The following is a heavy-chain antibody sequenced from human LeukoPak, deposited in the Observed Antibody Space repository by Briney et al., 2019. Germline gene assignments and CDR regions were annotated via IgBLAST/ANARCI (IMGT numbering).Heavy chain of an antibody. D-gene: IGHD3-10*01. CDR1: GGSISRGGYY. CDR3: ARSSSMVRGGFDY. CDR2: IYYSGST. V-gene: IGHV4-31*03. Sequence: SQTLSLTCTVSGGSISRGGYYWSWIRQHPGKGLEWIGYIYYSGSTYYNPSLKSRVTISVDTSKNQFSLKLSSVTAADTAVYYCARSSSMVRGGFDYWGQGTLVTVSS. J-gene: IGHJ4*02.